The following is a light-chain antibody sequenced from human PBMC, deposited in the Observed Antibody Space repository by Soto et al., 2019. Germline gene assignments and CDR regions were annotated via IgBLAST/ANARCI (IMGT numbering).Light chain of an antibody. V-gene: IGKV1-12*01. CDR1: QDISTW. CDR3: QQAASLPLVT. CDR2: AAS. Sequence: DIQMTQSPSSVSASVGDRITITCRASQDISTWLAWYQQKPGKAPKLLIYAASSLFSGVPSRFSGSGSGTDFTLTISSLQPEDFATYNCQQAASLPLVTFGQGTRLDLK. J-gene: IGKJ5*01.